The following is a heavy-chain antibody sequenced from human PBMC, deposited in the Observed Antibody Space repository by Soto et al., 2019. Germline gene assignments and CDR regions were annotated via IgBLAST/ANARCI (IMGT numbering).Heavy chain of an antibody. D-gene: IGHD6-19*01. J-gene: IGHJ4*02. V-gene: IGHV1-18*01. CDR1: GYTFTSYG. Sequence: QIYLVQSGAEVKKPGASVKVSCTASGYTFTSYGIIWVRQAPGQGLEWMGWINTKNGNTHYAQKLQGRVTMTTDTSTTTAYMELRSLRTDDTAVYFCARDQAPYSNGWYYWGQGTLVTVSS. CDR3: ARDQAPYSNGWYY. CDR2: INTKNGNT.